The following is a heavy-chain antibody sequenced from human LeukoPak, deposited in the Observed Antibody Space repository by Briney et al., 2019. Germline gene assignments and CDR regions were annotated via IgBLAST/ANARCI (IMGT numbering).Heavy chain of an antibody. V-gene: IGHV4-59*08. J-gene: IGHJ3*02. CDR3: ARSLTYYDFGSGSTLTHAFDI. Sequence: SETLSLTCTVSGGSVSSYYWSWIRQSPGKGLEWIGYIYYSGSTNYNPSLKSRVTISVDTPKNQFSLKLSSVTAADTAVYYCARSLTYYDFGSGSTLTHAFDIWGQGTMVTVSS. D-gene: IGHD3-3*01. CDR1: GGSVSSYY. CDR2: IYYSGST.